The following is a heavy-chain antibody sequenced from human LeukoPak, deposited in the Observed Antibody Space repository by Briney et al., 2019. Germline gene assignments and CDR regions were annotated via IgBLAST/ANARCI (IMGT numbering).Heavy chain of an antibody. CDR1: GDAISSDRYH. CDR2: MAYGGNT. V-gene: IGHV4-39*01. Sequence: SQTLSLTCTVSGDAISSDRYHWGWIRQPPGKGLEWIGSMAYGGNTYYNPSLKSRVTISIDPSKNQCSLKVSSVTATDTAVFYCARRSPIENYFDYWGQGTLVTVSS. CDR3: ARRSPIENYFDY. J-gene: IGHJ4*02.